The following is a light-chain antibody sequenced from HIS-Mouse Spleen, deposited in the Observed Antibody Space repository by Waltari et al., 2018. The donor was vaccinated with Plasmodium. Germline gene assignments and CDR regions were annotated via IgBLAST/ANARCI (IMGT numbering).Light chain of an antibody. Sequence: QSALTQPPSASGSPGQSVTISCTGTSSAVGGYNYVPWYQQHPGKAPNLMIYEVSKRPSGVPDRFSGSKSGNTASLTVSGLQAEDEADYYCSSYAGSNNVVFGGGTKLTVL. CDR3: SSYAGSNNVV. V-gene: IGLV2-8*01. CDR2: EVS. J-gene: IGLJ2*01. CDR1: SSAVGGYNY.